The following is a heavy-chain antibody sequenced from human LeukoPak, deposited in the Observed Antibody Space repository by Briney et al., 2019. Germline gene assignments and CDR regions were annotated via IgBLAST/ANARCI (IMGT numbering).Heavy chain of an antibody. Sequence: SETLSLTCAVYGGSFSGYYWNWIRQSPGKGLEWIGEINHSGSTNYNTSLKSRVTISVDTSKNQFSLKLSSVTAADTAVYYCARHRRGSWYRYYFDYWGQGTLVTVSS. J-gene: IGHJ4*02. CDR3: ARHRRGSWYRYYFDY. D-gene: IGHD6-13*01. CDR1: GGSFSGYY. V-gene: IGHV4-34*01. CDR2: INHSGST.